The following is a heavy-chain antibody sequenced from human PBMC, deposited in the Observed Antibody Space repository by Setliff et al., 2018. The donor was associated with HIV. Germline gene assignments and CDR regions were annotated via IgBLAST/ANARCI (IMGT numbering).Heavy chain of an antibody. J-gene: IGHJ5*02. D-gene: IGHD4-17*01. CDR3: ARVVGLSALDYWGSRFDP. V-gene: IGHV4-38-2*01. CDR1: GYSISSGYY. Sequence: SETLSLTCDVSGYSISSGYYWGWIRQPPGKGLEWIGSIYHSGTTYYNPSLKSRVTISVDTSKNQFSLKLTSVTAADTAVYYCARVVGLSALDYWGSRFDPWGQGTLVTVSS. CDR2: IYHSGTT.